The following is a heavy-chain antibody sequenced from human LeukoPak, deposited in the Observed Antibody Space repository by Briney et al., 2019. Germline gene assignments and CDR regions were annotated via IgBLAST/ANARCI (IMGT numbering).Heavy chain of an antibody. Sequence: GGSLRLSCAASGFTFSSYWMHWVRQAPGKGLVWVSRINSDGSSTSYADSVKGRFTISRDNAKNTLYLQMNSLRAEDTAVYYCARALYDGSWYAIPSYWGQGTLVTVSS. CDR2: INSDGSST. CDR3: ARALYDGSWYAIPSY. J-gene: IGHJ4*02. CDR1: GFTFSSYW. V-gene: IGHV3-74*01. D-gene: IGHD6-13*01.